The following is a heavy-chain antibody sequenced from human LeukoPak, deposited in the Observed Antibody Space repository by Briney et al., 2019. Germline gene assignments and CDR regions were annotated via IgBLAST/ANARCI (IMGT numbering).Heavy chain of an antibody. J-gene: IGHJ4*02. CDR2: IIPIFGTA. CDR3: ARGPTVTTPNYFDY. D-gene: IGHD4-17*01. CDR1: GGTFSSYA. V-gene: IGHV1-69*13. Sequence: SVKVSCKASGGTFSSYAISWVRQAPGQGLEWMGGIIPIFGTANYAQKFQGRVTITADESTSTAYMELSSLRSEDTAVYYCARGPTVTTPNYFDYWGQGTLVTASS.